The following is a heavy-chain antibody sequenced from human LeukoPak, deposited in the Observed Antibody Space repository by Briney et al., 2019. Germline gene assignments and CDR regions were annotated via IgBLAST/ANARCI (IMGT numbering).Heavy chain of an antibody. D-gene: IGHD3-22*01. J-gene: IGHJ4*02. CDR2: INHSGST. CDR1: GGSFSGYY. V-gene: IGHV4-34*01. CDR3: ARGNYYDSSHY. Sequence: SETLSLTCAVYGGSFSGYYWSWIRQPPGKGLEWIGEINHSGSTNYNPSLKSRVTISVDTSKNQFSLKLSPVTAADTAVYYCARGNYYDSSHYWGQGTLVTVSS.